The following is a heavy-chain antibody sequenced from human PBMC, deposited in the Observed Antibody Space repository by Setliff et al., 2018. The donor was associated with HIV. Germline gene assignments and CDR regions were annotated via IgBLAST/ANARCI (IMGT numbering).Heavy chain of an antibody. D-gene: IGHD5-18*01. J-gene: IGHJ3*02. CDR3: ARRGYSYGYADAFDI. CDR1: GGSISSGDYY. Sequence: SETLSLTCTVSGGSISSGDYYWSWIRQPPGKGLEWIGYIYYSGSTYYNPSLKSRVTISVDTSKNQFSLKLSSVTAADTAVYYCARRGYSYGYADAFDIWGQGTMVTVSS. V-gene: IGHV4-30-4*02. CDR2: IYYSGST.